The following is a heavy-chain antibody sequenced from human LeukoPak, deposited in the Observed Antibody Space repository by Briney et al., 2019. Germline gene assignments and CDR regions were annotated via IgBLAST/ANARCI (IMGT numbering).Heavy chain of an antibody. D-gene: IGHD1-1*01. Sequence: SETLSLTCAVYGGSFSNYYWSWIRQPPGKGLEWIGEINHSGSTNYNPSLKSRVTISVDTSKNQFSLKLSSVTAADTAVYYCARVTYTTATTDAFDIWGQGTMITVSS. J-gene: IGHJ3*02. CDR2: INHSGST. V-gene: IGHV4-34*01. CDR1: GGSFSNYY. CDR3: ARVTYTTATTDAFDI.